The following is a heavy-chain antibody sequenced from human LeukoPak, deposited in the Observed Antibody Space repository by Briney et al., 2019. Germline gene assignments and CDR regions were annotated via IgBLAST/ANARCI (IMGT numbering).Heavy chain of an antibody. D-gene: IGHD6-6*01. J-gene: IGHJ6*03. CDR3: ARWSGSVTARNYYYYMDV. V-gene: IGHV4-61*02. CDR2: IYTSGTT. CDR1: GGSVRRGNYY. Sequence: SETLSLTCTVTGGSVRRGNYYWTWIRQPAGSGLEWIGRIYTSGTTDYNPSLRTRVTISVDASRNQFSLNLSSVTAADTAVYYCARWSGSVTARNYYYYMDVWGEGTTVTVSS.